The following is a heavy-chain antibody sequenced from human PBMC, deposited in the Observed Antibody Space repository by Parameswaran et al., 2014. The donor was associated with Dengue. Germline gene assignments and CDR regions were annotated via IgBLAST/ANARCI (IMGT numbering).Heavy chain of an antibody. J-gene: IGHJ6*02. V-gene: IGHV3-48*04. CDR2: ISSSSSTI. D-gene: IGHD3-3*01. CDR3: AREEIFVGYYHYGMDV. Sequence: VRQMPGKGLEWVSYISSSSSTIYYADSVKGRFTISRDNAKNSLYLQMNSLRAGDTAVYYCAREEIFVGYYHYGMDVWGQGTTVTVSS.